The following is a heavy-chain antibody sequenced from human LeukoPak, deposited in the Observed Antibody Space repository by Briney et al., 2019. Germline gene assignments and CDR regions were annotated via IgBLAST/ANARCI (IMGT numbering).Heavy chain of an antibody. CDR2: INPSGGST. CDR3: ARGMTDDY. Sequence: ASVRVTCKASGYTFTSYYIDWVRPAPGQGLEWMGVINPSGGSTRYAQKFQGRVTMTGDPSTRTVYMELSSLTSDDTAVYYCARGMTDDYWVQAT. D-gene: IGHD6-13*01. CDR1: GYTFTSYY. V-gene: IGHV1-46*01. J-gene: IGHJ4*02.